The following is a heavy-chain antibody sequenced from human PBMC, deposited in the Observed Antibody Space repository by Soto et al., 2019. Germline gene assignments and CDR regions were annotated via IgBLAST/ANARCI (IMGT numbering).Heavy chain of an antibody. J-gene: IGHJ4*02. Sequence: VKVSCKASGGTFRSYATSWVRQAPGQGLEWMGGIIPIFGTANYAQKFQGRVTITTDASTSTAYMELSSLRSEDTAVYYCARDLGGWPDYWGQGTLVTVSS. V-gene: IGHV1-69*05. D-gene: IGHD2-15*01. CDR3: ARDLGGWPDY. CDR1: GGTFRSYA. CDR2: IIPIFGTA.